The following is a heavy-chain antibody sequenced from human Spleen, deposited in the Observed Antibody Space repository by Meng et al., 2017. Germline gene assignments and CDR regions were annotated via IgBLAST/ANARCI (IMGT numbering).Heavy chain of an antibody. D-gene: IGHD1-26*01. CDR3: ARGYSGSYSWL. V-gene: IGHV3-66*01. Sequence: LTGAAFGFTVSHNYMSWVRQAPGKGLEWVSVIYSGGNTYYADSVKGRFTISRDNSKDTVYLQMNSLRAEDTAVYYCARGYSGSYSWLWGQGTLVTVSS. CDR2: IYSGGNT. CDR1: GFTVSHNY. J-gene: IGHJ4*02.